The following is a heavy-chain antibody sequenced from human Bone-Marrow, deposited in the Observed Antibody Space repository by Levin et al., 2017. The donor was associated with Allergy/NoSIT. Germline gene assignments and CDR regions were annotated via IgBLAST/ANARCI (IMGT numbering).Heavy chain of an antibody. CDR3: ARGEYQLPTDS. Sequence: GESLKISCAASGFTVSSHYMSWVRQAPGKGLEWVSLIYSGGDTYYADSVKGRFTISRDNSKNTLFLQMNSLRADDTAVYYCARGEYQLPTDSWGQGTLVTVSS. J-gene: IGHJ4*02. CDR2: IYSGGDT. V-gene: IGHV3-53*01. CDR1: GFTVSSHY. D-gene: IGHD2-2*01.